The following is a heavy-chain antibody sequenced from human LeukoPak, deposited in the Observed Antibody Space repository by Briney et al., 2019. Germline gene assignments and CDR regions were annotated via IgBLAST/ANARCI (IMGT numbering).Heavy chain of an antibody. V-gene: IGHV4-39*01. Sequence: SETLSLTCTVSGGSISISSYYWGWIRQPPGKGLEWIGRIYYSGSTYYNPFLKSRVTISVDTSKNQFSLKLSSVTAADTAVYYCARHPLSGIAVAGRNPDYWGQGTLVTVSS. CDR3: ARHPLSGIAVAGRNPDY. J-gene: IGHJ4*02. CDR2: IYYSGST. D-gene: IGHD6-19*01. CDR1: GGSISISSYY.